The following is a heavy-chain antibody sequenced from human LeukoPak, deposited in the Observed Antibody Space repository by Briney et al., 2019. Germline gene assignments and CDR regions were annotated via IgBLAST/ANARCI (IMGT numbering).Heavy chain of an antibody. Sequence: ASVKVSCKASGYTFTGYYMHWVRQAPGQGLEWMGWINPNSGGTNYAQKFQGRVTMTRDTSISTAYMELSRLRSDDTAVYYCARDYYDSSGPPRFDPWGQGTLVTVS. CDR3: ARDYYDSSGPPRFDP. D-gene: IGHD3-22*01. J-gene: IGHJ5*02. V-gene: IGHV1-2*02. CDR1: GYTFTGYY. CDR2: INPNSGGT.